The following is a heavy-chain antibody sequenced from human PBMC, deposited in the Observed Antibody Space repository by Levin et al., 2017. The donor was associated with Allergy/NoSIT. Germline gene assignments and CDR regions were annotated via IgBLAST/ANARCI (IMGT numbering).Heavy chain of an antibody. D-gene: IGHD6-19*01. CDR1: GFPFSSCS. V-gene: IGHV3-48*01. CDR3: AKGDASGWDVDY. CDR2: ISSSRSGKITI. J-gene: IGHJ4*02. Sequence: AGGSLRLSCAASGFPFSSCSMNWFRQAPGKGLEWISYISSSRSGKITIYQADSVKGRFTISRDNAKNSLYLQMNSLRVEDTAVYYCAKGDASGWDVDYWGQGTLVTVSS.